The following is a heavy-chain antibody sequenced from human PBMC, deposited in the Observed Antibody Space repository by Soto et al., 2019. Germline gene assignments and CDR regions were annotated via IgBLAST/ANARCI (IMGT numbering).Heavy chain of an antibody. V-gene: IGHV3-23*01. CDR2: ISGSGGST. D-gene: IGHD6-19*01. CDR1: GFTFSSYA. CDR3: AKVGSVTGFDY. Sequence: EVQLLESGGGLVQPGGSLRLSCAASGFTFSSYAMSWVRQAPGQGLEWVSAISGSGGSTYYADSVKGRFTISRDNSKNTLYLHMKSLRAEDTAVYYCAKVGSVTGFDYWGQGTLVTVSS. J-gene: IGHJ4*02.